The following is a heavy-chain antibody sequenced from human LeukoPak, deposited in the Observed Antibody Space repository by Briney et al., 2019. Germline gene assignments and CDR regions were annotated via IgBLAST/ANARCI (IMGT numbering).Heavy chain of an antibody. D-gene: IGHD2-8*01. J-gene: IGHJ4*02. CDR2: FSSGGHTE. V-gene: IGHV3-48*04. CDR1: GFTFSSYG. CDR3: ARDTVNGPFVISLDY. Sequence: PGGSLRLSCAASGFTFSSYGVHWVRQAPGKGLEWVSHFSSGGHTEYYAESVRGRFTMSRDNAKNSLYLQMNSLRAEDTAVYYCARDTVNGPFVISLDYWGQGALVTVSS.